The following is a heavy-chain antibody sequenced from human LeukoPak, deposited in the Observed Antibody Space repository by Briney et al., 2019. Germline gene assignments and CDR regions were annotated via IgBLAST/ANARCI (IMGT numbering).Heavy chain of an antibody. Sequence: SETLSLTCTVSGYSISGYYWNWIRQPPGKGLEWIGYIYTYYTESTDYNPSLNSRVTISVDTSKNQFSLKLSSVTAADTAVYYCARVTAPVGSSWYDWFDPWGQGTLVTVSS. CDR2: IYTYYTEST. CDR3: ARVTAPVGSSWYDWFDP. V-gene: IGHV4-59*01. D-gene: IGHD6-13*01. J-gene: IGHJ5*02. CDR1: GYSISGYY.